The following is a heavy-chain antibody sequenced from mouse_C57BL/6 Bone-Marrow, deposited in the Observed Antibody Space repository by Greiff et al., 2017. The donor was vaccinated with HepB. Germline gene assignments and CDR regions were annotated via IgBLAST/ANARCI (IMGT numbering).Heavy chain of an antibody. V-gene: IGHV1-59*01. CDR2: IDPSDSYT. Sequence: VQLQQPGAELVRPGPSVKLSCKASGYTFTSYWMHWVKQRPGQGLEWIGVIDPSDSYTNYNQKFKGKATLTVDTSSSTAYMQLSSLTSEDSAVYYCARSRYYGSSPWYFDYWGQGTTLTVSS. D-gene: IGHD1-1*01. CDR1: GYTFTSYW. J-gene: IGHJ2*01. CDR3: ARSRYYGSSPWYFDY.